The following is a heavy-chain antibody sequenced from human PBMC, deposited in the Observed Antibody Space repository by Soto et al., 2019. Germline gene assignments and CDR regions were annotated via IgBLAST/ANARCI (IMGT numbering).Heavy chain of an antibody. V-gene: IGHV1-2*04. CDR1: GYSFTAYY. Sequence: GASVKVSCKASGYSFTAYYVHWVRQAPGQGLEWMGWINPNSGYTNYSQKFQDWLTMTRDTSINTAYMELSRLESDDTAVYYCARDVGDYDFWSGSLRRTTHYGMDVWGQGTTVTVSS. D-gene: IGHD3-3*01. CDR2: INPNSGYT. CDR3: ARDVGDYDFWSGSLRRTTHYGMDV. J-gene: IGHJ6*02.